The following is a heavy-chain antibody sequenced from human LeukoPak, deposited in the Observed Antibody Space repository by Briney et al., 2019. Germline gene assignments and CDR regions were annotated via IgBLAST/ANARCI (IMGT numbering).Heavy chain of an antibody. J-gene: IGHJ1*01. D-gene: IGHD5-18*01. CDR1: GFTFSSYG. V-gene: IGHV3-30*18. CDR3: AKGPPDTVQYFQH. CDR2: ISYDGSNK. Sequence: PGGSLRLSCAASGFTFSSYGMHWVRQAPGKGLEWVAVISYDGSNKYYADSVKGRFTISRDNSKNTLYLQMSSLRAEDTAVYYCAKGPPDTVQYFQHWGQGTLVTVSS.